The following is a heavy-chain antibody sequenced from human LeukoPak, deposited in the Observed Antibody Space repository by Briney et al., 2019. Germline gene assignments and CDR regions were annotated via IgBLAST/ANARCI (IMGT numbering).Heavy chain of an antibody. J-gene: IGHJ4*02. Sequence: PGGSLRLSCAASGFTFSSYEMNWVRQAPGKGLEWVSYISSSGSTIYYADSVKGRFTISRDNAKNSLYLQMNSLRAEDTAVYYCARYDLNYYDSSGYSYFDYWGQGTLVTVSS. CDR1: GFTFSSYE. V-gene: IGHV3-48*03. D-gene: IGHD3-22*01. CDR2: ISSSGSTI. CDR3: ARYDLNYYDSSGYSYFDY.